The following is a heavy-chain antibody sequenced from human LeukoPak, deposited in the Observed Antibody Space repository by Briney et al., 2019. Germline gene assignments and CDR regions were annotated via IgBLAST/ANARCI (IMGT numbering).Heavy chain of an antibody. V-gene: IGHV6-1*01. CDR3: SRQRSTSTYYFGLDV. CDR2: TYYRSKWNT. CDR1: GDTVSSNTAA. D-gene: IGHD6-6*01. Sequence: SQTLSLTCAISGDTVSSNTAAWNWIRQSPSRGLEWLGRTYYRSKWNTDYAASVQNRITINPDTSTNQFSLQLKSATPEDTAVYYCSRQRSTSTYYFGLDVWSQGTTVTVSS. J-gene: IGHJ6*02.